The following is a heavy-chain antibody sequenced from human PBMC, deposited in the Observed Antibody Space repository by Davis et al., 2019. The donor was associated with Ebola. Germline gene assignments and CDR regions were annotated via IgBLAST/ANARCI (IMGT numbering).Heavy chain of an antibody. CDR1: GGTFSSYA. Sequence: ASSVTVSCKASGGTFSSYAISWVRQAPGQGLEWMGRIIPILGIANYAQKFQGRVTITADKSPSTAYMELSSLRSEDTAVYYCARDLGGVIVKGDAFDIWGQGTMVTVSS. CDR2: IIPILGIA. CDR3: ARDLGGVIVKGDAFDI. D-gene: IGHD3-16*02. V-gene: IGHV1-69*04. J-gene: IGHJ3*02.